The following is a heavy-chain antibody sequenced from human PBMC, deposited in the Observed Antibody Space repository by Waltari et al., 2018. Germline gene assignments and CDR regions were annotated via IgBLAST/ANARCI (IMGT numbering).Heavy chain of an antibody. Sequence: EVQLLESGGDLVQPGGSLTLSCAASGFTFHSYAMNWGRQAPGKGLEGVSAINSSSRSTYYAHSVKGRFTISRDNSKNTAYLQMNSLRAGDTAIYYCAKGTAAFYYGMDVWGQGTTVTVSS. CDR2: INSSSRST. D-gene: IGHD3-16*01. CDR3: AKGTAAFYYGMDV. CDR1: GFTFHSYA. J-gene: IGHJ6*02. V-gene: IGHV3-23*01.